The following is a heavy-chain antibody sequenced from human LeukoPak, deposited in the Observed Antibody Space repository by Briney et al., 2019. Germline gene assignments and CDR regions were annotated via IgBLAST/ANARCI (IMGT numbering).Heavy chain of an antibody. V-gene: IGHV3-23*01. CDR1: GFTFSSYA. CDR2: ISGSGGST. D-gene: IGHD6-6*01. Sequence: GGSLRLSCAASGFTFSSYAMSWVRQAPGKGLEWVSAISGSGGSTYYADSVKGRFTISRDNSKNTLYLRMNSLRAEDTAVYYCAKDLIAARPRNHDFDYWGQGTLVTVSS. CDR3: AKDLIAARPRNHDFDY. J-gene: IGHJ4*02.